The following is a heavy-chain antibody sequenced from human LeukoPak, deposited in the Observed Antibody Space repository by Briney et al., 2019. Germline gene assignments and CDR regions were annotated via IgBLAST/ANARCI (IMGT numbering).Heavy chain of an antibody. CDR3: VRAYHSSGWYRIDY. D-gene: IGHD6-19*01. CDR1: GFTFSSYE. CDR2: ISSSGSTI. Sequence: GGSLTLSCAASGFTFSSYEMNWVRQAPGKGLEWVSYISSSGSTIYYADSVKGRFTISRDNAKNSLYLQMNSLRAEDTAVYYCVRAYHSSGWYRIDYWGQGTLVTVSS. J-gene: IGHJ4*02. V-gene: IGHV3-48*03.